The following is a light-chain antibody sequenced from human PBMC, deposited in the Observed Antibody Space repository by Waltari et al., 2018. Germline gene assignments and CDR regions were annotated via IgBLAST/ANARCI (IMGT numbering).Light chain of an antibody. J-gene: IGLJ2*01. Sequence: QLVLTQSPSASASLGASVKLACTLSSGPSSYAIAWPQQQPEKGPRYLMKLNSDGSHSKGDGIPDRFSGSSSGAERYLTISSLQSEDEADYYCQTWGTGPLFGGGTKLTVL. CDR3: QTWGTGPL. V-gene: IGLV4-69*01. CDR1: SGPSSYA. CDR2: LNSDGSH.